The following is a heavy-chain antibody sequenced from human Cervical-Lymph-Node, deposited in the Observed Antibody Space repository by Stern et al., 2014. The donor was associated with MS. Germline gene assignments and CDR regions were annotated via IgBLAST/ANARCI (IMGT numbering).Heavy chain of an antibody. CDR3: ANDLDSSGYYYAIDY. CDR2: ISGNSGSK. Sequence: VQLGQSGGGLIKPGTSLKLSCTASGFKFDEYALHWVRQAPGKGLEWVAGISGNSGSKDYADAVKGRFIISRDNAKNSLYLQMNSLRAEDTALYYCANDLDSSGYYYAIDYWGQGTLVTVSS. V-gene: IGHV3-9*01. J-gene: IGHJ4*02. D-gene: IGHD3-22*01. CDR1: GFKFDEYA.